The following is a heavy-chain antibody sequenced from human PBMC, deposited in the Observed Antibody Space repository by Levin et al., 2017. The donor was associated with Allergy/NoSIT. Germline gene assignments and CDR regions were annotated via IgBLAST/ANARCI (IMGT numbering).Heavy chain of an antibody. CDR1: GFTFNNYS. V-gene: IGHV3-21*01. CDR2: ISSSSTYI. D-gene: IGHD3-9*01. J-gene: IGHJ4*02. Sequence: GESLKISCAASGFTFNNYSLTWVRQAPGKGLEWVSSISSSSTYIHYAGSVKGRFTISRDNAKNSLYLQMNSLRAEDTAIYYCARGTEFLTGRLDYWGQGTLVTVSS. CDR3: ARGTEFLTGRLDY.